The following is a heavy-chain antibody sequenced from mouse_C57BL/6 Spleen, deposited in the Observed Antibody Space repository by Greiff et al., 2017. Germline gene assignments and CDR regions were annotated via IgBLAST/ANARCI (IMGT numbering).Heavy chain of an antibody. J-gene: IGHJ4*01. CDR1: GFTFSDYG. CDR3: ARPIYYDYDDYAMDY. D-gene: IGHD2-4*01. Sequence: EVMLVESGGGLVKPGGSLKLSCAASGFTFSDYGMHWVRQAPEKGLEWVAYISSGSSTIYYADTVKGRFTLSRDNAKNTLFLQMTSLRSEDTAMYYCARPIYYDYDDYAMDYWGQGTSGTGAS. CDR2: ISSGSSTI. V-gene: IGHV5-17*01.